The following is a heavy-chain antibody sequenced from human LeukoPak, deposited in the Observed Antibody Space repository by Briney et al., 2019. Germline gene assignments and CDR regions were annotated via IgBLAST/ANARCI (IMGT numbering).Heavy chain of an antibody. CDR3: ARSYSSGWYYFDY. D-gene: IGHD6-19*01. V-gene: IGHV4-59*01. Sequence: PSETLSLTCTVSGGSISSYYWSWIRQPPGKGLEWIGYIYYSGSTNYNPSLKSRVTISVDTSKNRFSLKLSSVTAADTAVYYCARSYSSGWYYFDYWGQGTLVTVSS. J-gene: IGHJ4*02. CDR1: GGSISSYY. CDR2: IYYSGST.